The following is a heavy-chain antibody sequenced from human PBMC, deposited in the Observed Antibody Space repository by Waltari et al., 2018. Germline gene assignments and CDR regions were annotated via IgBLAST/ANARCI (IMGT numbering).Heavy chain of an antibody. V-gene: IGHV4-39*01. J-gene: IGHJ3*01. CDR3: VTXVXTXXXXXXGAXXXXX. Sequence: QLQLQESGPGLVKPSETLSLTCSVSGGSISSSGHYXGWIRQPPGKGLEWIGSIYYSGNTYYNPSLRSRVTISVDMSKNQFSLKLSSXTAAXTGVFFCVTXVXTXXXXXXGAXXXXXXXQGTVXTVXS. CDR2: IYYSGNT. CDR1: GGSISSSGHY.